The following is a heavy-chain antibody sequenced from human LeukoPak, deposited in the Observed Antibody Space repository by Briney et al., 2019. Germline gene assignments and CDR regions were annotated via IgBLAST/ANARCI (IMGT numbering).Heavy chain of an antibody. D-gene: IGHD6-19*01. CDR1: GFTFNRFE. CDR3: ARDLSVARNYGMDV. Sequence: GGSLRLSCAASGFTFNRFEMNWVRRAPGKGLEWVSYISGSGNTTYYAESVQGRFTISRDNAKNSLYLQMNSLRAEDTAVYYCARDLSVARNYGMDVWGQGTTVTVSS. J-gene: IGHJ6*02. CDR2: ISGSGNTT. V-gene: IGHV3-48*03.